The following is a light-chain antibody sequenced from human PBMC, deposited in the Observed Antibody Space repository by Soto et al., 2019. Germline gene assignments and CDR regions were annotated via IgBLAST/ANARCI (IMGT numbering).Light chain of an antibody. V-gene: IGKV3-20*01. CDR2: GAS. CDR1: QSVSDN. Sequence: EIVMPQSPATLSVSPGERATLSCRASQSVSDNFAWYQQKPGQAPRLLIYGASSRATGIPDRFSGSGSGTDFTLTISRLEPEDFAVYYCQQYGSSSTFGQGTKVDIK. J-gene: IGKJ1*01. CDR3: QQYGSSST.